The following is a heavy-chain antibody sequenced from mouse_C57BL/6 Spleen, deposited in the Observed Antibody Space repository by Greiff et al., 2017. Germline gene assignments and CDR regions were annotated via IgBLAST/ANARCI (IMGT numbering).Heavy chain of an antibody. J-gene: IGHJ2*01. CDR3: ARGLLRDYFDY. CDR1: GYTFTSYW. V-gene: IGHV1-64*01. Sequence: QVQLKQPGAELVKPGASVKLSCKASGYTFTSYWMHWVKQRPGQGLEWIGMIHPNSGSTNYNEKFKSKATLTVDKSSSTAYMQLSSLTTEDSAIYYCARGLLRDYFDYWGQGTTLTVSS. D-gene: IGHD2-3*01. CDR2: IHPNSGST.